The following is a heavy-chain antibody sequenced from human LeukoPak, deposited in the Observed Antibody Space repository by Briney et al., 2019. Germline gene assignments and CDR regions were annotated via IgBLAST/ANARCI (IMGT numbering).Heavy chain of an antibody. CDR3: ASGPIRGARDPAYHYYGMDV. V-gene: IGHV1-2*06. J-gene: IGHJ6*02. CDR2: INPNSGGT. D-gene: IGHD1-26*01. Sequence: AASVKVSCTASGYTFTGYYMHWVRQAPGQGLGWMGRINPNSGGTNYAQKFQGRVTMTRDTSISTAYMELSRLRSDDTAVYYCASGPIRGARDPAYHYYGMDVWGQGTTVTVSS. CDR1: GYTFTGYY.